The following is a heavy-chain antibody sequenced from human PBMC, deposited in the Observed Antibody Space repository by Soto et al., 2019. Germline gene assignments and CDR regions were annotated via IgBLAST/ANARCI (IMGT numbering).Heavy chain of an antibody. Sequence: EVQLLESGGGLVQPGGSLRLSCAASGFTFSSYAMSWVRQAPGKGLEWVSGISGSGGTTECAASVKGRFTIAGDNSKNTRHLQMNSLRAEDTAVYYCAKRGWRGAANQAEYFQHWGQGTLVTVSS. J-gene: IGHJ1*01. D-gene: IGHD2-15*01. CDR3: AKRGWRGAANQAEYFQH. CDR2: ISGSGGTT. CDR1: GFTFSSYA. V-gene: IGHV3-23*01.